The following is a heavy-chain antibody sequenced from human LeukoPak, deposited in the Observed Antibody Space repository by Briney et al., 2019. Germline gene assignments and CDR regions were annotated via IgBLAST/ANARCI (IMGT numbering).Heavy chain of an antibody. J-gene: IGHJ5*02. D-gene: IGHD6-13*01. Sequence: GGSLRLSCAASGFTFSTYGMVWVRQAPGKGLKWVAVIWYDGSNIYYADSVKGRFTISRDNSKNTLYLQMNNLRAEDTAVYYCARVMGSSRSGWFDPWGQGTLVTVSS. CDR3: ARVMGSSRSGWFDP. V-gene: IGHV3-33*01. CDR1: GFTFSTYG. CDR2: IWYDGSNI.